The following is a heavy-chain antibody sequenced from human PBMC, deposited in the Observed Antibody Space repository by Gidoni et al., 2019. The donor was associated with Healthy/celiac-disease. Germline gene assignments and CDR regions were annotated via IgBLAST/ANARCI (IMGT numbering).Heavy chain of an antibody. Sequence: QVQLVQSGAEEKKPGASVKVSCKASGYTFTSYAMHWVRQAPGQRLEWMGWINAGNGNTKYSQKFQGRVTITRDTSASTAYMELSSLRSEDTAVYYCARDIGRGPIFDYWGQGTLVTVSS. D-gene: IGHD2-21*01. J-gene: IGHJ4*02. CDR1: GYTFTSYA. CDR3: ARDIGRGPIFDY. CDR2: INAGNGNT. V-gene: IGHV1-3*05.